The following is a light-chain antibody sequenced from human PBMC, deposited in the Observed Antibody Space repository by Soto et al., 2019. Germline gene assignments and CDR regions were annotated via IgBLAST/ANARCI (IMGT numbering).Light chain of an antibody. V-gene: IGKV3D-7*01. Sequence: EIVLTQSPGTLSLSPGERATLSCRASQSVSNNYLAWYQQKPGQAPRLLIYGASTRATGVPARFSGGGSGTEFTLTINSLQSEDFATYYCLQDYNYPLTFGQGTKVDIK. CDR2: GAS. CDR3: LQDYNYPLT. CDR1: QSVSNNY. J-gene: IGKJ1*01.